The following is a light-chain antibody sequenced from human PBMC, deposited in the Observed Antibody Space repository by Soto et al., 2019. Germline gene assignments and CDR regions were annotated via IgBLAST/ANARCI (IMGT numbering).Light chain of an antibody. Sequence: QSVLTQPPSVSGTPGQRVNMSCSGSSSNIGSKSVSWYQHLPQTAPKLLIYSNNQRPSGIPDRFSGSKSGTSATLGITGFQTGDEADYYCGSWDSSLSAYVFGTGTKLTVL. V-gene: IGLV1-51*02. CDR1: SSNIGSKS. CDR2: SNN. CDR3: GSWDSSLSAYV. J-gene: IGLJ1*01.